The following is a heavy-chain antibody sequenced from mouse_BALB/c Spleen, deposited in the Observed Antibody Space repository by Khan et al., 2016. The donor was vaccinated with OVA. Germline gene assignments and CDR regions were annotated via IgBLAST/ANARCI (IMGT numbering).Heavy chain of an antibody. D-gene: IGHD1-2*01. Sequence: QVQLKQSGTELARPGASVNLSCKASGYTFTDFYINWVKQRYGQGLEWIGEISPGSGDTYYNEKFKGKATLTADKSSSTAYMQLSSLTSEAAAVYFCERRNYFGYTFAYWGQGTLVTVSA. CDR1: GYTFTDFY. J-gene: IGHJ3*01. CDR3: ERRNYFGYTFAY. CDR2: ISPGSGDT. V-gene: IGHV1-77*01.